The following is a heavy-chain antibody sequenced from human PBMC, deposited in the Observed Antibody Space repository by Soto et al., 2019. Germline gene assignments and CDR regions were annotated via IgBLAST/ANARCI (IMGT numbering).Heavy chain of an antibody. Sequence: QVQLVQSGAEVKKPGASVKVSCKASGYTFTGYYMHWVRRAPGQGLEWMGWINPNSGGTNYAQKFQGWVTMTRDTSISTAYMELSRLRSDDTAVYYCARSSMTTVTRPFDYWGQGTLVTVSS. CDR2: INPNSGGT. CDR1: GYTFTGYY. V-gene: IGHV1-2*04. CDR3: ARSSMTTVTRPFDY. D-gene: IGHD4-17*01. J-gene: IGHJ4*02.